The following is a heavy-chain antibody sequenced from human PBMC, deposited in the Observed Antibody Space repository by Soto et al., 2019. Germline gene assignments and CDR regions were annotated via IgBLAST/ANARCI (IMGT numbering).Heavy chain of an antibody. V-gene: IGHV1-2*04. J-gene: IGHJ6*02. CDR1: RYTFTGYY. CDR3: ARDLGYCSGGSCYSYGMDV. CDR2: INPNSGGT. Sequence: ASVKVSCKASRYTFTGYYMHWVRQAPGQGLEWMGWINPNSGGTNYAQKFQGWVTMTRDTSISTAYMELSRLRSDDTAVYYCARDLGYCSGGSCYSYGMDVWGQGTTVTVSS. D-gene: IGHD2-15*01.